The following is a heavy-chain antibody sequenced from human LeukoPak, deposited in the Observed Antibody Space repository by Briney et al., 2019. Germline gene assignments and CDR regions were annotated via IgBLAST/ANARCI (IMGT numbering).Heavy chain of an antibody. CDR1: GFTFSSYS. CDR3: ARDYLRDPFDY. CDR2: ISSSSSYI. D-gene: IGHD3-3*01. V-gene: IGHV3-21*01. Sequence: GGSLRLSCAASGFTFSSYSMNWVRQAPGKGLEWASSISSSSSYIYYADSVKGRFTISRDNAKNSLYLQMNSLRAEDTAVYYCARDYLRDPFDYWGQGTLVTVSS. J-gene: IGHJ4*02.